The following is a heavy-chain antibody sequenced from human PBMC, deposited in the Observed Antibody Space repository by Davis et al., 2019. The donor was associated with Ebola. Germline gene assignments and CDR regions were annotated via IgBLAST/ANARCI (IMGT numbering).Heavy chain of an antibody. D-gene: IGHD1-1*01. V-gene: IGHV1-18*01. J-gene: IGHJ4*02. CDR2: ISAYNGNT. CDR3: ARDVRGITGPSEY. Sequence: ASVKVSCKASGYTFTSYGISWVRQAPGQGLEWMGWISAYNGNTNYVQKVQGRITMTTDTSTSTAYMELRGLRSDDTARYYCARDVRGITGPSEYWGQGTLVTVSS. CDR1: GYTFTSYG.